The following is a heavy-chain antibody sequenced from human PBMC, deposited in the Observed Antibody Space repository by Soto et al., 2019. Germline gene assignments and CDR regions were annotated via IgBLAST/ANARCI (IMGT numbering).Heavy chain of an antibody. CDR3: ARAGTGPRDAFDI. Sequence: GESLKISCAASGFTFSSYWMHWVRQAPGKGLVWVSRINSDGSSTSYADSVKGRFTISRDNAKNTLYLQMNSLRAEDTAVYYCARAGTGPRDAFDIWGQGTMVTVSS. V-gene: IGHV3-74*01. D-gene: IGHD3-9*01. J-gene: IGHJ3*02. CDR2: INSDGSST. CDR1: GFTFSSYW.